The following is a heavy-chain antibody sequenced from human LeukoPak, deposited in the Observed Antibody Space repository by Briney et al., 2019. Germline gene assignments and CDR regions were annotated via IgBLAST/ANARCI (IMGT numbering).Heavy chain of an antibody. CDR1: GFTFSNYA. Sequence: PGGSLRLSCAAPGFTFSNYAMSWVRQAPGKGLEWVSAISGSGGSTYYADSVKGRFAISRDNSKNTLYLQMNSLRAEDTAVYYCAKVKVPHYYYYYGMDVWGQGTTVTVSS. CDR2: ISGSGGST. CDR3: AKVKVPHYYYYYGMDV. V-gene: IGHV3-23*01. J-gene: IGHJ6*02.